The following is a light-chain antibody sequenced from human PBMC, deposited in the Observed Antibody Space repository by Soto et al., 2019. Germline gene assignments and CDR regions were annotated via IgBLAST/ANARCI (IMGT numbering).Light chain of an antibody. CDR2: AAS. Sequence: LNHALGSLFAAAVDIVTRCFRASQGVRTNYVGWYQQQAGPAHRLIIYAASRRAVGTPDRFSGSGSGTDFPLIMGLLAQEDFEEYCCQQYVSPPNFGGVTMVEIK. CDR3: QQYVSPPN. CDR1: QGVRTNY. J-gene: IGKJ4*01. V-gene: IGKV3-20*01.